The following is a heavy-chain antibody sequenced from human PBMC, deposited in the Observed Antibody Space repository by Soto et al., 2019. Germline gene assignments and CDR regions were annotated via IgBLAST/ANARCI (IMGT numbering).Heavy chain of an antibody. Sequence: PGGSLSLSCAASGFTFSDFYMTWIRQAPGKGLEWISYISTTSTHTNYADSVKGRFTVSRDNANNSLYLEMNNLRGDDTAVYFCARDRDTYGHGFFDYWGRGALVTVSS. D-gene: IGHD5-18*01. CDR1: GFTFSDFY. CDR2: ISTTSTHT. CDR3: ARDRDTYGHGFFDY. V-gene: IGHV3-11*05. J-gene: IGHJ4*02.